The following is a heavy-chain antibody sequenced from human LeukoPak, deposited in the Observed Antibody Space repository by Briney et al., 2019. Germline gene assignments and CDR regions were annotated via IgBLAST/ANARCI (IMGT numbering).Heavy chain of an antibody. CDR3: ARANTYYYDSSGSIPFQH. CDR1: GFTFSSYG. Sequence: GGSLRLSCAASGFTFSSYGMHWVRQAPGKGLEWVAFIRYDGSNKYYADSVKGRFTISRDNSKNTLYLQMNSLRAEDTAVYYCARANTYYYDSSGSIPFQHWGQGTLVTVSS. J-gene: IGHJ1*01. D-gene: IGHD3-22*01. V-gene: IGHV3-30*02. CDR2: IRYDGSNK.